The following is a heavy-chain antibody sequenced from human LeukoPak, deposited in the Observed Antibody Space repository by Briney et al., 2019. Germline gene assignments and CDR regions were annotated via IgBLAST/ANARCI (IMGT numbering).Heavy chain of an antibody. J-gene: IGHJ4*02. CDR3: ARLERYFAWLLDY. CDR2: INHSGST. Sequence: PSETLSLTCAVYGGSFSGYYWSWIRQPPGKGLEWIGEINHSGSTNYNPSLKSRVTISVDTSKNQFSLKLSSVTAADTAVYYCARLERYFAWLLDYWGQGTLVTVSS. V-gene: IGHV4-34*01. CDR1: GGSFSGYY. D-gene: IGHD3-9*01.